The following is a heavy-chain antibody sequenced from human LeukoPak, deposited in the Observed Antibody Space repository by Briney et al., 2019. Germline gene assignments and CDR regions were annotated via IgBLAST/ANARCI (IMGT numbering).Heavy chain of an antibody. Sequence: GGSLRLSCTASGFTFGDYAMSWFRQAPGKGLEWVGLIRSKAYGGTTEYAASVKGRFTISRDDSKSIAYLQMNSLKTEDTAVYYCTRDHHYDFWSGYYRDYYYYMDVWGKGTTVTVSS. CDR1: GFTFGDYA. D-gene: IGHD3-3*01. J-gene: IGHJ6*03. CDR2: IRSKAYGGTT. V-gene: IGHV3-49*03. CDR3: TRDHHYDFWSGYYRDYYYYMDV.